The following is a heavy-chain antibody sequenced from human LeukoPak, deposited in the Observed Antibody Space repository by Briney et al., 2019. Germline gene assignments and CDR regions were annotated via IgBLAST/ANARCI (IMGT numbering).Heavy chain of an antibody. CDR2: ISGSGGST. V-gene: IGHV3-23*01. D-gene: IGHD4-11*01. CDR1: GFTFSSYA. Sequence: GGSLRLSCAASGFTFSSYAMSWVRQAPGKGLEWVSAISGSGGSTYYADSVKGRFTISRDNSKNTLYLQMNSLRAEDTAVYYCAKAEIGHTVTHDFDYWGQGTLVTVSS. CDR3: AKAEIGHTVTHDFDY. J-gene: IGHJ4*02.